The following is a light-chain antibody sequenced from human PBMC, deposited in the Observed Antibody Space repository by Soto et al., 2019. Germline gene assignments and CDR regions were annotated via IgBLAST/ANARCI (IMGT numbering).Light chain of an antibody. Sequence: EIVMTQSPATLPGSPGQRVTLSCRASQSVNTNLAWNQHKPGQTPRLLIYGASTRATGIPARFSGTGSGTDFTLTISRLQSEDFAVYYCQQYNNWTWTFGQGTKVEIK. CDR3: QQYNNWTWT. CDR1: QSVNTN. J-gene: IGKJ1*01. CDR2: GAS. V-gene: IGKV3-15*01.